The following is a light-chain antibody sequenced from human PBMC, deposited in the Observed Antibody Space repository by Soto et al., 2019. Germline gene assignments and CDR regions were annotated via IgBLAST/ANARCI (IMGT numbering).Light chain of an antibody. CDR3: QQSYYIPRS. J-gene: IGKJ2*03. CDR2: AAS. V-gene: IGKV1-39*01. Sequence: IQMTQSPSSLSASVGDRVTISCRASHNINNYLNWYQQKPGTAPKPLIYAASSLQPGVPSRFNGSRSATHFTLTISSLQPEDSATYYCQQSYYIPRSFGQGTKLEIK. CDR1: HNINNY.